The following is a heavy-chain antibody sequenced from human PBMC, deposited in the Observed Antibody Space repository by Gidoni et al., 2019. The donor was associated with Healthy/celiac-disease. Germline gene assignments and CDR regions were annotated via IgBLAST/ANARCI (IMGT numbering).Heavy chain of an antibody. J-gene: IGHJ4*02. D-gene: IGHD2-2*01. CDR2: IYYSGST. CDR1: GGPISSYY. Sequence: QVQLQESGPGLVKPSETLSPTCTAPGGPISSYYWSWIRQPPGKGLEWIGYIYYSGSTNYNPSLKSRVTISVDTSKNQFSLKLSSVTAADTAVYYCARELCSSTSCYTDYWGQGTLVTVSS. V-gene: IGHV4-59*01. CDR3: ARELCSSTSCYTDY.